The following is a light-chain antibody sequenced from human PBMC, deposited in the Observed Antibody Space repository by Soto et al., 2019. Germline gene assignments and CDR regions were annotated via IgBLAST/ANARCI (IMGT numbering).Light chain of an antibody. V-gene: IGKV3-20*01. CDR1: QSVCRGC. CDR2: GAS. Sequence: TVLTQSPGTLSLSPGERDTLSCRASQSVCRGCLAWYQQKPGQAPRLLICGASNKATGIPDRFSGSGSGTDFTLTTSRLEPEDVAVYYCQQYGTSHPLTFGGGTKVEIK. J-gene: IGKJ4*01. CDR3: QQYGTSHPLT.